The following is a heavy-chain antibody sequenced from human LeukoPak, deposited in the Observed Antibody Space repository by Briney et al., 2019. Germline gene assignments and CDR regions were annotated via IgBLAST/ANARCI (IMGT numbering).Heavy chain of an antibody. V-gene: IGHV3-66*04. J-gene: IGHJ3*02. CDR3: ARLIRGAFDI. D-gene: IGHD3-10*01. Sequence: GGSLRLSCAASGLTVSSNYMSWVRQAPGKGLEWVSVIYSGGSTYYADSVKGRFTISRDNSKNTLYLQMNSLRAEDTAVYSCARLIRGAFDIWGQGTMVTVSS. CDR2: IYSGGST. CDR1: GLTVSSNY.